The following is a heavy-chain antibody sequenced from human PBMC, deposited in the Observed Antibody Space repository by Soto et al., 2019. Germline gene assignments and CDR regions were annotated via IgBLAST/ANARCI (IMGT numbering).Heavy chain of an antibody. V-gene: IGHV3-30*18. J-gene: IGHJ6*02. Sequence: QVQLVESGGGVVQPGRSLRLSCAASGFTFSSYGMHWVRQAPGKGLEWVAVISYDGSNKYYADSVKGRFTISRDNSKNTLYLQMNGLRAEDTAVYYCAKDAASIQYCSSTSCYEDESAYYYGMDVWGQGTTVTVSS. CDR2: ISYDGSNK. CDR1: GFTFSSYG. D-gene: IGHD2-2*01. CDR3: AKDAASIQYCSSTSCYEDESAYYYGMDV.